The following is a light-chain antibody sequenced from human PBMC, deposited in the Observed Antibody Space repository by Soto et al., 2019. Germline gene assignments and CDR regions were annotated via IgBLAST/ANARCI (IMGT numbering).Light chain of an antibody. J-gene: IGKJ1*01. V-gene: IGKV3-15*01. CDR3: QQYNNWPPWT. Sequence: EIVMTQSPATLSVSPGERATLSCRASQSVSSNLAWYQQKPGQAPRLLIYGASTRATGIPARFSGSGSGTEFTPTISSLQSKDFAVYDCQQYNNWPPWTFGQGTKVEVK. CDR2: GAS. CDR1: QSVSSN.